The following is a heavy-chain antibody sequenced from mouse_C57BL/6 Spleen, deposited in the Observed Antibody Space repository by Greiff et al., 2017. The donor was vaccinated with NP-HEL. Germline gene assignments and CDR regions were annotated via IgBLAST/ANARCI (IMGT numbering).Heavy chain of an antibody. V-gene: IGHV1-15*01. CDR2: IDPETGGT. D-gene: IGHD1-1*01. CDR3: TRGRYYGSSPHAMDY. CDR1: GYTFTDYE. J-gene: IGHJ4*01. Sequence: VQLQQSGAELVRPGASVTLSCKASGYTFTDYEMHWVKQTPVHGLEWIGAIDPETGGTAYNQKFKGKAILTADKSSSTAYMELRSLTSEDSAVYYCTRGRYYGSSPHAMDYWGQGTSVTVSS.